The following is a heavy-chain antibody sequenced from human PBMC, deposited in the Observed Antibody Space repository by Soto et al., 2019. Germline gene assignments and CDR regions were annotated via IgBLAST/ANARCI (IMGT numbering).Heavy chain of an antibody. D-gene: IGHD3-22*01. Sequence: QMQLQASGPGLVKPSETLSLTCNVSGASVSHGYWSWIRQPPGKGLEWIGFMYFGGSFNYNPSLTSRAPISVETSKNQSSMKLTSVTASDTAVYYCARSYYDSTGFAVDPWGQEPWSPSRQ. CDR3: ARSYYDSTGFAVDP. CDR1: GASVSHGY. V-gene: IGHV4-59*02. CDR2: MYFGGSF. J-gene: IGHJ5*02.